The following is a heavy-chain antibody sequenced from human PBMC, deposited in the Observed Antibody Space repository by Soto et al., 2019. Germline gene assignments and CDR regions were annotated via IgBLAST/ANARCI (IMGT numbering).Heavy chain of an antibody. D-gene: IGHD2-21*02. CDR1: GGTFSSYA. Sequence: QVQLVQSGAEVKKPGSSVKVSCKASGGTFSSYAISWVRQAPGQGLEWMGGIIPIFGTANYAQKFQGRVTITAEESTSTAYMELSSLRSEDTAVYYCARVRYCGGDCPMNWFDPWGQGTLVTVSS. CDR2: IIPIFGTA. V-gene: IGHV1-69*01. CDR3: ARVRYCGGDCPMNWFDP. J-gene: IGHJ5*02.